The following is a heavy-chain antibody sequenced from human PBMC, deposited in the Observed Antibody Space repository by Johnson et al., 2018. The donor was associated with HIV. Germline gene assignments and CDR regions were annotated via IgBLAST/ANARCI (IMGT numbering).Heavy chain of an antibody. CDR3: AKVPSAVWFGEVI. CDR1: GFTFSSYW. CDR2: IKQDGSEK. J-gene: IGHJ3*02. D-gene: IGHD3-10*01. V-gene: IGHV3-7*01. Sequence: VQLVESGGGLVQPGGSLRLSCAASGFTFSSYWMSWVRQAPGKGLEWVANIKQDGSEKYYVDSVKGRFTISRDNAKNSLYLQMNSLRAEDTAVYFCAKVPSAVWFGEVIWGQGTMVTVSS.